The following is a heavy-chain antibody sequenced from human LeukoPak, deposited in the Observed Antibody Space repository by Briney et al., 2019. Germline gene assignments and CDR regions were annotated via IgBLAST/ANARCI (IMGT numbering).Heavy chain of an antibody. CDR1: GFTIRGYW. Sequence: GGSLRLSCAASGFTIRGYWMSWVRQAPGKGLEWVANIKQDGSQKYYVDSVKGRFTISRDNAKNSLYLQINSLRAEDTAVYYCARGNDYGDRVGIYFDYWGQGTLVTVSS. D-gene: IGHD4-17*01. V-gene: IGHV3-7*03. CDR3: ARGNDYGDRVGIYFDY. CDR2: IKQDGSQK. J-gene: IGHJ4*02.